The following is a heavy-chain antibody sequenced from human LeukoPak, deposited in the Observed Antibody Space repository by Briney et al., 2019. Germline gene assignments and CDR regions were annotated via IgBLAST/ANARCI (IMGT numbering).Heavy chain of an antibody. CDR3: ARDLRPHSTSSYFDY. Sequence: SDTLSLTCSVSGPSFTDYYWNWIRQPAGKGLEWLGRLLINGNNNYNPSLEGRVSMSLDTSNNQFSLELRSVTAADTAIYYCARDLRPHSTSSYFDYWGRGMLVTVSS. J-gene: IGHJ4*02. CDR2: LLINGNN. D-gene: IGHD6-6*01. V-gene: IGHV4-4*07. CDR1: GPSFTDYY.